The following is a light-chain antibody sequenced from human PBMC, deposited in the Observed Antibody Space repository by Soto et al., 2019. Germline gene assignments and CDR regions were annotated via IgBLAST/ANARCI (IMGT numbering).Light chain of an antibody. J-gene: IGLJ1*01. CDR1: SANIGNNY. Sequence: QSVLTQPPSVSAAPGQKVTISCSGSSANIGNNYVSWYQQVPGTAPKLLIYESNKRPSGIPDRFSGSKSGTSATLGITGLQTGDEADYYCGTWDSSLSAGEVFGTGTKLTVL. V-gene: IGLV1-51*02. CDR3: GTWDSSLSAGEV. CDR2: ESN.